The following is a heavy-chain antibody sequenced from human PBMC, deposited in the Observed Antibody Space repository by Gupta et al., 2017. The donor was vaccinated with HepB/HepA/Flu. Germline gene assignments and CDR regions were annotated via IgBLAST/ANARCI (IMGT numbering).Heavy chain of an antibody. V-gene: IGHV3-21*01. CDR1: GFTFSSYS. Sequence: EVQLVESGGGLVKPGGSLSLSCAASGFTFSSYSMNWVRQAPGKGLEWVSSISSSSSYIYYADSVKGRFTISRDNAKNSLYLQMNSLRAEDTAVYYCARGDYDYVWGSYPSGLYWGQGTLVTVSS. CDR2: ISSSSSYI. CDR3: ARGDYDYVWGSYPSGLY. J-gene: IGHJ4*02. D-gene: IGHD3-16*02.